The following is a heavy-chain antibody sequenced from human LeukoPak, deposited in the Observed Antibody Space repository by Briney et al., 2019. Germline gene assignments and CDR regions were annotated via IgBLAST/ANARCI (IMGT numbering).Heavy chain of an antibody. CDR2: ISYDGSNK. Sequence: GGSLRLSCAASGFTFSSYAMHWVRQAPGKGLEWVAVISYDGSNKYYADSVKGRFTISRDNSKNTLYLQMNSLRAEDTAVYYCARATPKYCSGGSCPHLDYWGQGTLVTVSS. V-gene: IGHV3-30-3*01. D-gene: IGHD2-15*01. CDR3: ARATPKYCSGGSCPHLDY. CDR1: GFTFSSYA. J-gene: IGHJ4*02.